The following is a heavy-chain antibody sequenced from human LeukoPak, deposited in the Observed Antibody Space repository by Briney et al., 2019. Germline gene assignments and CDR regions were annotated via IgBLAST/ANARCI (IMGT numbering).Heavy chain of an antibody. CDR1: GGSISSYY. D-gene: IGHD6-19*01. J-gene: IGHJ4*02. V-gene: IGHV4-39*01. Sequence: SETLSLTCTVSGGSISSYYWGWVRQPPGKGLEWIGTIYYNGATQYNPSLKSRVAISVDTSKNQFSLRLTSVTATDAAMYYCAKELRIPALADTGDYWGQGTPVTVSS. CDR3: AKELRIPALADTGDY. CDR2: IYYNGAT.